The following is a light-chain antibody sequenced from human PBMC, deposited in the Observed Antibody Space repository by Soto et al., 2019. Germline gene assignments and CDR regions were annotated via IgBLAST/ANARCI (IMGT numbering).Light chain of an antibody. Sequence: QSALTQPASVSGSPGQSITISCTGANSDVGNYNLVSWYQQHPDRAPKLIIYEGSKRPSGVSDRFSGSKSGNTVSLTNSGLLDVDDADYYCFSYSISRNWGYVFGTGPKVTVL. CDR3: FSYSISRNWGYV. V-gene: IGLV2-23*01. CDR1: NSDVGNYNL. CDR2: EGS. J-gene: IGLJ1*01.